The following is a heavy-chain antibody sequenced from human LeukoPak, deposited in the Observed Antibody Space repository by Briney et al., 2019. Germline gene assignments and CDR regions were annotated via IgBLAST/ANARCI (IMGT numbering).Heavy chain of an antibody. Sequence: GGSPRLSCAASGFTFSSYEMNWVRQAPGKGLEWVSYISSSGSTIYYADSVKGRFTISRDNAKNSLYLQMNSLRAEDTAVYYCARGDSSGYYYPNYFDYWGQGTLVTVSS. CDR1: GFTFSSYE. J-gene: IGHJ4*02. D-gene: IGHD3-22*01. CDR2: ISSSGSTI. V-gene: IGHV3-48*03. CDR3: ARGDSSGYYYPNYFDY.